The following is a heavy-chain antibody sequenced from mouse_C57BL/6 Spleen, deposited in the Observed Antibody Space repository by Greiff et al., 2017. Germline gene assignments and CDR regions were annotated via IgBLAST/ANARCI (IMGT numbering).Heavy chain of an antibody. CDR2: INPSSGYT. CDR3: ARSPDYDPYYYAIDY. CDR1: GYTFTSYT. D-gene: IGHD2-4*01. J-gene: IGHJ4*01. V-gene: IGHV1-4*01. Sequence: VQLQQSGAELARPGASVKMSCKASGYTFTSYTMHWVKQRPGQGLEWIGYINPSSGYTKYNQKFKDKATLTADKSSSTAYMQLSSLTSEDSAVYYCARSPDYDPYYYAIDYWGQGTSVTVSS.